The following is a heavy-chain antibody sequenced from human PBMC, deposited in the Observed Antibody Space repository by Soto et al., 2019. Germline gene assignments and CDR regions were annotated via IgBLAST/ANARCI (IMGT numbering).Heavy chain of an antibody. CDR3: AREGRYDFWSGYPYYFYYYMDV. CDR2: INHSGST. J-gene: IGHJ6*03. D-gene: IGHD3-3*01. V-gene: IGHV4-34*01. Sequence: SETLSLTCAVYGGSFSGYYWSWIRQPPGKGLEWIGEINHSGSTNYNPSLKSRVTISVDTSKNQFSLKLSSVTAADTAVYYCAREGRYDFWSGYPYYFYYYMDVWGKGTTVTVSS. CDR1: GGSFSGYY.